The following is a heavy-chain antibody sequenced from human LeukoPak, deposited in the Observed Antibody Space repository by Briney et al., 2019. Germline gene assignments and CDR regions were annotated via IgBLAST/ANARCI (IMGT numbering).Heavy chain of an antibody. V-gene: IGHV4-4*07. CDR2: IYTSGST. J-gene: IGHJ5*02. Sequence: PSETLSLTCTVSGGSISGYYWSWIRQPAGKGLEWIGRIYTSGSTNYNPSLKSRVTMSVDTSKNQFSLKLSSVTAADTAVYYCARTLIAAAFNWFDPWGQGTLVTVSS. CDR1: GGSISGYY. D-gene: IGHD6-13*01. CDR3: ARTLIAAAFNWFDP.